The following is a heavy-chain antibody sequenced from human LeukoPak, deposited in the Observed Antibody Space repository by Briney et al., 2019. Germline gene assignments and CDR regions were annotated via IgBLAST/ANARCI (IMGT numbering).Heavy chain of an antibody. CDR1: GDSISSYS. J-gene: IGHJ4*02. CDR2: IYHRGSA. V-gene: IGHV4-59*08. CDR3: ARRYCSGGYCYSDY. D-gene: IGHD2-15*01. Sequence: SETLSLTCTVSGDSISSYSWSWIRQPPGEGLEWIGYIYHRGSANYSPSLKSRLTMSADTSKNQFSLKLSSVTAADTAVYYCARRYCSGGYCYSDYWGQGTLVTVSS.